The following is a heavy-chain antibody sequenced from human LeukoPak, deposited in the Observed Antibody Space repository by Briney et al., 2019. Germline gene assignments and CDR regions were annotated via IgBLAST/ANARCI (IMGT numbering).Heavy chain of an antibody. CDR3: ARGGYCDSSGNFDY. D-gene: IGHD3-22*01. CDR2: IYYSGST. J-gene: IGHJ4*02. CDR1: GGSISSGGYY. V-gene: IGHV4-31*03. Sequence: SETLSLTCTVSGGSISSGGYYWSWIRQHPGKGLEGIGYIYYSGSTYYNPSLKSRVTISVDTSKNQFSLKLSSVTAADTAVYYCARGGYCDSSGNFDYWGQGTLVTVSS.